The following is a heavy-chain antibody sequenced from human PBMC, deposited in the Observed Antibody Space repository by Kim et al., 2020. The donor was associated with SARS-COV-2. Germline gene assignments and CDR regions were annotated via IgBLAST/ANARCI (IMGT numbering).Heavy chain of an antibody. D-gene: IGHD3-3*01. Sequence: SETLSLTCTVSGYSISSGYYWGWIRQPPGKGLEWIGSIYHSGSTYYNPSLKSRVTISVDTSKNQFSLKLSSVTAADTAVYYCARAGGSFWSGPHRVGGVDPPYYFDYWGQGTLVTVSS. CDR1: GYSISSGYY. J-gene: IGHJ4*02. CDR3: ARAGGSFWSGPHRVGGVDPPYYFDY. V-gene: IGHV4-38-2*02. CDR2: IYHSGST.